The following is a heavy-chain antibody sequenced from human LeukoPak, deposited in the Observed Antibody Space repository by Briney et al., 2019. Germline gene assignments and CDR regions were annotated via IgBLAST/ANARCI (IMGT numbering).Heavy chain of an antibody. J-gene: IGHJ1*01. CDR2: ISAYSGHT. Sequence: ASVKVSCKASGYTFTTYGISWVRQAPGQGLEWMGWISAYSGHTNYAQKFQGRVTMTTDTSTSTAYMELGSLRSDDTAVYYCARASVVAAGTRYFLHWGQGTLVTVSP. CDR3: ARASVVAAGTRYFLH. V-gene: IGHV1-18*01. D-gene: IGHD6-13*01. CDR1: GYTFTTYG.